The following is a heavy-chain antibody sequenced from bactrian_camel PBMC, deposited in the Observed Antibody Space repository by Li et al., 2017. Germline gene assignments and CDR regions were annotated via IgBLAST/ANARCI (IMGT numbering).Heavy chain of an antibody. V-gene: IGHV3S53*01. J-gene: IGHJ4*01. D-gene: IGHD1*01. CDR2: IESDGST. CDR3: AADHSWNRCPPRRYEYSF. Sequence: HVQLVESGGGSVQVGGSLRLSCVASGDIIGRYCMGWFRQIPDKEREGVAGIESDGSTNYANSVKGRFTISQDSATNTLYLQMNSLKSEDTSIYYCAADHSWNRCPPRRYEYSFWGQGTQVTVS. CDR1: GDIIGRYC.